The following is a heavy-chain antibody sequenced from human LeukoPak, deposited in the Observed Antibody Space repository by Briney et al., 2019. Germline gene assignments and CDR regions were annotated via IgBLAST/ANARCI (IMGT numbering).Heavy chain of an antibody. V-gene: IGHV2-5*02. CDR2: IYWDDDK. CDR3: AGGSGRTFDY. D-gene: IGHD3-10*01. CDR1: GFSLSTSGVG. Sequence: SGPTLVNPTQTLTLTCTFSGFSLSTSGVGVGWIRQPPGKALEWLALIYWDDDKRYSPSLESRLTLTKDTSKNQVVLKMTNMDPVDTATYYCAGGSGRTFDYWGQGTLVTVSS. J-gene: IGHJ4*02.